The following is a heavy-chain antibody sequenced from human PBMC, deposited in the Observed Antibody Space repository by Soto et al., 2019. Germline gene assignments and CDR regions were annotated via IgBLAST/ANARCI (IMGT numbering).Heavy chain of an antibody. V-gene: IGHV3-30*18. J-gene: IGHJ4*02. Sequence: QVQLVESGGGVVQPGRSLRLSCAASGFTFSTYGMHWVRQPPGKGLEWVAVISSDGKSEHYADPVKGRFSISRDNSKNTLSLPMNSLRVEDTAVYYCAKAMTTYSGYSRSRGALVDYWGQGTLVTVSS. CDR2: ISSDGKSE. CDR3: AKAMTTYSGYSRSRGALVDY. CDR1: GFTFSTYG. D-gene: IGHD3-16*01.